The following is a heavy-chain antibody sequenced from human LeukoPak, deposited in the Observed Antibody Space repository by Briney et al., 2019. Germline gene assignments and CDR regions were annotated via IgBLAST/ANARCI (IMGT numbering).Heavy chain of an antibody. Sequence: GESLKISSKGSGYIFTSYWIDWVRQMPGKGLEWMGIIYPGDSDTRYSPSFQGQVTISADKSISTAYLHWSSLKASDTAMYYCARLGGSYNTYYFDYWGQGTLVTVSS. CDR3: ARLGGSYNTYYFDY. CDR1: GYIFTSYW. CDR2: IYPGDSDT. V-gene: IGHV5-51*01. J-gene: IGHJ4*02. D-gene: IGHD1-26*01.